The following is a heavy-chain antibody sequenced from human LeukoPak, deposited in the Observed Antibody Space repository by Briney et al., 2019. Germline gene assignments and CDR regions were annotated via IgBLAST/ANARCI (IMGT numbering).Heavy chain of an antibody. J-gene: IGHJ4*02. CDR2: IKQDGSEK. CDR3: ARDHSSGWLGLYYFDY. Sequence: PGGSLRLSCAASGFTFSSYWMSWVCQAPGKGLEWVANIKQDGSEKYYVDSVKGRFTISRDNAKNSLYLQMNSLRAEDTAVYYCARDHSSGWLGLYYFDYWGQGTLVTVSS. V-gene: IGHV3-7*01. CDR1: GFTFSSYW. D-gene: IGHD6-19*01.